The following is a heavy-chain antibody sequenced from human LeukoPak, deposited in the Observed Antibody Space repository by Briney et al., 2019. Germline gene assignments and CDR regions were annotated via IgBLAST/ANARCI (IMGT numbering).Heavy chain of an antibody. D-gene: IGHD6-19*01. Sequence: ASVKVSCKASGYTFTSYGISWVRQAPGQGLEWMGWISAYNGNTNYAQKLQGRVTMTTDTSTSTAYMELRSLRSDDTAVYYCARDGYRIAVAGTIVDYWGQGTLVTVSS. CDR2: ISAYNGNT. CDR3: ARDGYRIAVAGTIVDY. J-gene: IGHJ4*02. V-gene: IGHV1-18*01. CDR1: GYTFTSYG.